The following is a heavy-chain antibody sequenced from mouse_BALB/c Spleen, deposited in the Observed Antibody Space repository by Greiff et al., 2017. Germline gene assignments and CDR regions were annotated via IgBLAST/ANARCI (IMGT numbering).Heavy chain of an antibody. D-gene: IGHD2-3*01. CDR2: IYPGNSDT. CDR1: GYSFTSYW. J-gene: IGHJ2*01. CDR3: TRGDDGSLYFDY. V-gene: IGHV1-5*01. Sequence: EVKLQESGTVLARPGASVKMSCKASGYSFTSYWMHWVKQRPGQGLEWIGAIYPGNSDTSYNQKFKGKAKLTAVTSASTAYMELSSLTNEDSAVYYCTRGDDGSLYFDYWGQGTTLTVSS.